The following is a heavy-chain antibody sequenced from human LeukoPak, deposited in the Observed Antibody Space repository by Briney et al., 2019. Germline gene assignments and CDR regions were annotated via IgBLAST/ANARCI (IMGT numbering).Heavy chain of an antibody. CDR3: AKGGNNAPLDY. Sequence: GGSLRLSCAASGFTFSNSAMTWVRQAPGKGLEWVSAISTSGSDTIYTDSVKARFTISRDNSKNILYLQMNSLRAEDTAVYYCAKGGNNAPLDYWGQGTLVTVSS. D-gene: IGHD1/OR15-1a*01. CDR2: ISTSGSDT. CDR1: GFTFSNSA. V-gene: IGHV3-23*01. J-gene: IGHJ4*02.